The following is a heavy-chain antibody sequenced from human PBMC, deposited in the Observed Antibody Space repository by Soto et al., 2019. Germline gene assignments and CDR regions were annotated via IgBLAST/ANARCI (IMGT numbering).Heavy chain of an antibody. CDR3: ASGRGSMFDP. Sequence: QVQLVQSGAEVKKPGASVKVSCKASRYSFPTYAIHWVRQAPGQGLQRMGWINTVNGNTHYSQKFQGRGTITRDSSASTVYMELSSLKSEDTAFYYCASGRGSMFDPWGQGTLVTVSS. CDR2: INTVNGNT. V-gene: IGHV1-3*04. J-gene: IGHJ5*02. CDR1: RYSFPTYA. D-gene: IGHD3-16*01.